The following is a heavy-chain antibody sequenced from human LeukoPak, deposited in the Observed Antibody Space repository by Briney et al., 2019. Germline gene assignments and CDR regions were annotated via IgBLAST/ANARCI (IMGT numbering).Heavy chain of an antibody. D-gene: IGHD4-17*01. CDR3: ARAMITVYGDDAFDI. Sequence: SETLSLTCAVYGGSFSGYYWSWIRQPPGKGLEWIGEINHSGSTNYNPPLKRRVTISVDTSKDQFSLKLSSVTAADTAVYYCARAMITVYGDDAFDIWGQGTMVTVSS. V-gene: IGHV4-34*01. CDR2: INHSGST. CDR1: GGSFSGYY. J-gene: IGHJ3*02.